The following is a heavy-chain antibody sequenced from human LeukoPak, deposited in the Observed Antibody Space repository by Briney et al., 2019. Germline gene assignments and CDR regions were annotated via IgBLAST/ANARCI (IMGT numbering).Heavy chain of an antibody. CDR1: GFTFSSYA. Sequence: GGSLRLSCAASGFTFSSYAMSWVRQAPGKGLEWVSAISGSGGSTYYADSAKGRFTISRDNSKNTLYLQMNSLRAEDTAVYYCANEKYDYVWGSYRYFDYWGQGTLVTVSS. CDR2: ISGSGGST. CDR3: ANEKYDYVWGSYRYFDY. V-gene: IGHV3-23*01. J-gene: IGHJ4*02. D-gene: IGHD3-16*02.